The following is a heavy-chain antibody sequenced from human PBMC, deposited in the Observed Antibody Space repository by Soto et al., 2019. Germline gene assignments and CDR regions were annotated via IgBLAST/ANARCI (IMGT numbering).Heavy chain of an antibody. Sequence: EVHLVESGGGLVQPGGSLRLSWGASGFMFSSYWMHWVRQAPGKGLEWVANINQYGSEKYYVDSVQGRFTISSDNAQSSVYLHMYSLRVEATAVYYFSSLTVTLPKWFDPWGQGPLVTVSS. V-gene: IGHV3-7*01. CDR3: SSLTVTLPKWFDP. CDR1: GFMFSSYW. D-gene: IGHD4-17*01. J-gene: IGHJ5*02. CDR2: INQYGSEK.